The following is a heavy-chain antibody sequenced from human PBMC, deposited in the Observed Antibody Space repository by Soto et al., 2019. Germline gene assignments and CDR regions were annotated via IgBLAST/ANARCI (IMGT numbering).Heavy chain of an antibody. CDR2: ISAYNGNT. V-gene: IGHV1-18*01. J-gene: IGHJ3*02. CDR3: ARVYYDFWSGYYETFLTEHDAFDI. Sequence: QVQLVQSGAEVKKPGASVKVSCKASGYTFTSYGISWVRQAPGQGLEWMGWISAYNGNTNYAQKLQGRVTMTTDTATSTAYMELRSLRSDDTAVYYCARVYYDFWSGYYETFLTEHDAFDIWGQGTMVTVSS. D-gene: IGHD3-3*01. CDR1: GYTFTSYG.